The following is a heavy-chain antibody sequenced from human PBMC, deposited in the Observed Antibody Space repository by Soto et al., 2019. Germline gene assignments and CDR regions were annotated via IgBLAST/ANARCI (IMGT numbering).Heavy chain of an antibody. CDR2: IKSRTDGGTT. Sequence: GGSLRLSCAASGFTFSNAWMNWVRQAPGKGLEWVGRIKSRTDGGTTDYTAPVKGRFSISRDDSKNMLYLQMDGVRTEDTGVYYCTAKDSSPAHWGQGTMVTVSS. J-gene: IGHJ4*02. V-gene: IGHV3-15*07. D-gene: IGHD6-19*01. CDR3: TAKDSSPAH. CDR1: GFTFSNAW.